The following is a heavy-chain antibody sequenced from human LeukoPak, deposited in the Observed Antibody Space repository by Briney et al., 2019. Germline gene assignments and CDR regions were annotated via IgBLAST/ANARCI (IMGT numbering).Heavy chain of an antibody. CDR1: GFTVSSNY. J-gene: IGHJ4*02. Sequence: PGGSLRLSCAASGFTVSSNYMSWVRQAPGKGLEWVSVIYSGGSTYYADSVKGRFTISRDNSKNTLYLQMNSLGVEDTAVYYCAKRDEYSSSQSDYWGQGTLVTVSS. CDR3: AKRDEYSSSQSDY. V-gene: IGHV3-53*01. D-gene: IGHD6-6*01. CDR2: IYSGGST.